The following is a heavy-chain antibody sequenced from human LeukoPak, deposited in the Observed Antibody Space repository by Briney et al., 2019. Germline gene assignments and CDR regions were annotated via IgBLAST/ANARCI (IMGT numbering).Heavy chain of an antibody. CDR1: LVTLCAGV. Sequence: GRCPWLSPAPSLVTLCAGVMSWVRQARGPGRGWGSAMGSDGNERSPAPVKGRFAISKDNSKNTLFLQMSTLTAEDTALYYCAKDFHYYVAIDVWGQGTTVTVSS. CDR3: AKDFHYYVAIDV. D-gene: IGHD3-10*02. V-gene: IGHV3-23*01. J-gene: IGHJ6*02. CDR2: MGSDGNE.